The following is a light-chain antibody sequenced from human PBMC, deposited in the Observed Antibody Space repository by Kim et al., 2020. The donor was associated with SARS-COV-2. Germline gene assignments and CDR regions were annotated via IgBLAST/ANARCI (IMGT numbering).Light chain of an antibody. CDR1: DANSGATTG. CDR3: QSYDISLSAVV. Sequence: VTTADAGGDANSGATTGGHWYQCLPGTAPKLLMYANDERPSGVPDRFSGAKSGTSASLAITGLQPDDEADYFCQSYDISLSAVVFGGGTQLTVL. V-gene: IGLV1-40*01. CDR2: AND. J-gene: IGLJ2*01.